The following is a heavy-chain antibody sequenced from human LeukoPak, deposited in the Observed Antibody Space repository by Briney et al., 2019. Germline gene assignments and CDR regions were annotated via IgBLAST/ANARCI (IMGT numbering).Heavy chain of an antibody. V-gene: IGHV3-21*06. CDR3: ARIESGRYTY. D-gene: IGHD3-16*01. CDR1: GFIFSTYS. J-gene: IGHJ4*02. CDR2: IGSGGDYI. Sequence: PGGSLRLSCEASGFIFSTYSMNWLGQAPGKGLEWVSSIGSGGDYIYYADSVKGRFTISRDNAKNSLYLQMNSLRVEDTAVYYCARIESGRYTYWGQGTLVTVAS.